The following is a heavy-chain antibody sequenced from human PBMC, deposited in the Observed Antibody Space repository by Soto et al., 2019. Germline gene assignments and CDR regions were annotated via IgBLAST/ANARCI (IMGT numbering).Heavy chain of an antibody. J-gene: IGHJ6*02. CDR2: IKSKVDGGTA. D-gene: IGHD2-2*01. CDR3: TTLSYLYYDGMDV. Sequence: GGSLRLSCAASGFTFSNAWMNWVRQGPGKGLEWLGRIKSKVDGGTADYGAATKGRFNISRDDLKNMLYLQMNSLKPDDTAVYYCTTLSYLYYDGMDVWGQGTTVTVSS. CDR1: GFTFSNAW. V-gene: IGHV3-15*01.